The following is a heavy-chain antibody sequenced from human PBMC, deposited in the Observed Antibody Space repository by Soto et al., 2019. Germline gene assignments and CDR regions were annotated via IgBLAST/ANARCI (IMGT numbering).Heavy chain of an antibody. Sequence: SETLSLTCTVSGGSFSSGDYYWSWVRQPPGKGLEWIGYIYYTGSTFNNPSLKSRVSISIDTSKTQFSLKLSSVTAADTAVYYCARIHSGHDPSYYHPGMYVWGPGTTVTVSS. CDR1: GGSFSSGDYY. CDR2: IYYTGST. CDR3: ARIHSGHDPSYYHPGMYV. V-gene: IGHV4-30-4*01. D-gene: IGHD1-1*01. J-gene: IGHJ6*02.